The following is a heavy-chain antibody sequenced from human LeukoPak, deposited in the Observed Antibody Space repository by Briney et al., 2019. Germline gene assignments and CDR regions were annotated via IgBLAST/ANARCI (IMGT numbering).Heavy chain of an antibody. CDR1: GFTFSSYT. Sequence: QPGGSLRLSCAASGFTFSSYTMSWVRQVPGKGLEWVANIKQDGSEKYYVDSVKGRFTISRDNAKNSLYLQMNSLRAEDTAVYYCARRMGYCSDGSCYVDYWGQGTLVTVSS. CDR2: IKQDGSEK. CDR3: ARRMGYCSDGSCYVDY. D-gene: IGHD2-15*01. J-gene: IGHJ4*02. V-gene: IGHV3-7*01.